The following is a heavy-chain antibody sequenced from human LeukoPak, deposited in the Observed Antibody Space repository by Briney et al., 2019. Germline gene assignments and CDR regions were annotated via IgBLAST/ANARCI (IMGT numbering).Heavy chain of an antibody. CDR1: GYIFTTYW. V-gene: IGHV5-51*01. CDR3: ARRVTDPIPHGDSSLYYFDY. Sequence: GESLKISCKGSGYIFTTYWIGWVRQMPGKGLEWMGIIYPGDSDARYSPSFQGQVTISVDKSISTAYLQWSSLKASDTAMYYCARRVTDPIPHGDSSLYYFDYWGQGTLVTVSS. D-gene: IGHD4-17*01. CDR2: IYPGDSDA. J-gene: IGHJ4*02.